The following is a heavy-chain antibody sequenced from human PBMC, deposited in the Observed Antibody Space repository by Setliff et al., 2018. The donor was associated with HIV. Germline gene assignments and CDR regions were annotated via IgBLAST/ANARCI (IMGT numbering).Heavy chain of an antibody. Sequence: SETLSLTCTVSGGSISGSSYYWGWIRQPPGKGLEWIGSIYYSGSTYYNPSLSSRVTISVGTSKDQFSLRLKSVTAADTAFYYCARLANRGGNFCLDYWDQGILVTVSS. J-gene: IGHJ4*02. CDR1: GGSISGSSYY. V-gene: IGHV4-39*07. D-gene: IGHD2-21*02. CDR2: IYYSGST. CDR3: ARLANRGGNFCLDY.